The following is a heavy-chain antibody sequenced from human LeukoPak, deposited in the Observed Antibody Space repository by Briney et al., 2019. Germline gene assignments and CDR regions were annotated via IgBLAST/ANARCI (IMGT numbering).Heavy chain of an antibody. CDR3: ATGGLLWFVEELPRWFDP. Sequence: GASVKVSCKASGYTFTSYDINWVRQAPGQGLEWMGWINPNSGDTGYAHNFQDRVTMTRNTSISTAYMELSSLRSEDTAVYYCATGGLLWFVEELPRWFDPWGQGTLVTVSS. CDR1: GYTFTSYD. V-gene: IGHV1-8*01. D-gene: IGHD3-10*01. CDR2: INPNSGDT. J-gene: IGHJ5*02.